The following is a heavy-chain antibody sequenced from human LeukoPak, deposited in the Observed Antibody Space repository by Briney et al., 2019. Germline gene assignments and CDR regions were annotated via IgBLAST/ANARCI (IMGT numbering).Heavy chain of an antibody. D-gene: IGHD3-16*01. V-gene: IGHV4-4*02. CDR3: ARVGDSYVAFDI. Sequence: PSGTLSLTCAVSGGSISSSNWWSWVRQPPGKGLEWIGEIYHTGNINYNPSLKSRVTISVDKSKNQFSLKLSSVTAADTAVYYCARVGDSYVAFDIWGQGTMVTVSS. CDR2: IYHTGNI. CDR1: GGSISSSNW. J-gene: IGHJ3*02.